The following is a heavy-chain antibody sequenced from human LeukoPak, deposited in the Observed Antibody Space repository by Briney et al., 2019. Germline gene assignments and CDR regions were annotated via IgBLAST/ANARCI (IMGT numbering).Heavy chain of an antibody. CDR1: GYTFTGYY. J-gene: IGHJ4*02. CDR2: MNPNSGNT. D-gene: IGHD6-13*01. Sequence: EASVNVSCKASGYTFTGYYMHWVRQATGQGLDWMGWMNPNSGNTGYPQKFQGRVTMTRNTSISTAYMELSSLRSEDTAVYYCARALAAAGRSFDYWGQGTLVTVSS. V-gene: IGHV1-8*02. CDR3: ARALAAAGRSFDY.